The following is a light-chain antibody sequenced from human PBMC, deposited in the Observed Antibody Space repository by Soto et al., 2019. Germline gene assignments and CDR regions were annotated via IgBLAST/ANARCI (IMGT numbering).Light chain of an antibody. CDR1: ETIRSL. J-gene: IGKJ5*01. CDR3: QQRHNWPIT. Sequence: TQSPTTLCFSPRERATLCCRASETIRSLLAWYQQRPGQAPRLLIYDASSRAPGIPARFSGGGSGTDFTLTISSLEPEDFGVYYCQQRHNWPITFGQGTRLEIK. CDR2: DAS. V-gene: IGKV3-11*01.